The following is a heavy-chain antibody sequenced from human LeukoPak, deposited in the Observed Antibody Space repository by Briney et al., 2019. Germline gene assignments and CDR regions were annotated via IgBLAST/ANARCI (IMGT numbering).Heavy chain of an antibody. CDR1: GFTFSNYA. J-gene: IGHJ4*02. CDR2: ISGGGGST. CDR3: AKDLTGIAVAGTQMPLDY. Sequence: QPGGSLRLSCAASGFTFSNYAMSWVRQPPGKGLEWVSAISGGGGSTYYADSVKGRFTISRDNSKNTLYLQMNSLRAEDTAVYYCAKDLTGIAVAGTQMPLDYWGQGTLVTVSS. V-gene: IGHV3-23*01. D-gene: IGHD6-19*01.